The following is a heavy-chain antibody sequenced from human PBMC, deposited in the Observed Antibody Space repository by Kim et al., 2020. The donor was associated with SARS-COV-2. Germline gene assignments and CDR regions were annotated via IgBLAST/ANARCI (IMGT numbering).Heavy chain of an antibody. Sequence: SQTLSLTCAISGDSVSSNSAAWNRIRQSPSRGLEWLGRTYYRSKWYNDYAVSVKSRITINPDTSKNQFSLQLNSVTPEDTAVYYCARGPLPYYYGMDVWGQGTTVTVSS. V-gene: IGHV6-1*01. J-gene: IGHJ6*02. CDR2: TYYRSKWYN. CDR1: GDSVSSNSAA. D-gene: IGHD2-15*01. CDR3: ARGPLPYYYGMDV.